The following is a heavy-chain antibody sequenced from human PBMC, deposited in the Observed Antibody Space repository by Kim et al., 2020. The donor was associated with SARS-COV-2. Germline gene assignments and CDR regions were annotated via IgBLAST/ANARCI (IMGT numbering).Heavy chain of an antibody. V-gene: IGHV3-23*01. D-gene: IGHD2-21*02. J-gene: IGHJ4*02. CDR3: AKPPAGGGNSLDY. Sequence: YADSVKGRFTISRDNSKNTLYLQMNSLRAEDTAVYYCAKPPAGGGNSLDYWGQGTLVTVSS.